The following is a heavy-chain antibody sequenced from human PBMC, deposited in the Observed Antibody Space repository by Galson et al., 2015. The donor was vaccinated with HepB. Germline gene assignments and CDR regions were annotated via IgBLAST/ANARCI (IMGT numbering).Heavy chain of an antibody. CDR1: GFTFSSHA. CDR2: ISGSGGST. V-gene: IGHV3-23*01. D-gene: IGHD6-19*01. CDR3: AKDMEWLVPIYHFDY. Sequence: SLRLSCAASGFTFSSHAMSWVRQAPGKGLEWVSGISGSGGSTHCADSVKGRFTISRDNPKNTLYLQMNSLRAEDTAVYYCAKDMEWLVPIYHFDYWGQGTLVTVSS. J-gene: IGHJ4*02.